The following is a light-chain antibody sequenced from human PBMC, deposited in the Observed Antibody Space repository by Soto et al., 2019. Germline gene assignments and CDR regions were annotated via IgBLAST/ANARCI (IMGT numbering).Light chain of an antibody. CDR3: QQYARPPYA. J-gene: IGKJ2*01. Sequence: EIVLTQSPATLSLSPGERATLSCSASQSLSSSQLAWYQQKPGQAPRLLIYAASSRATGIPDRVSGSGSGTDFTLTISSLEPEDFAVYYCQQYARPPYAFGQGTKVDIK. CDR2: AAS. CDR1: QSLSSSQ. V-gene: IGKV3-20*01.